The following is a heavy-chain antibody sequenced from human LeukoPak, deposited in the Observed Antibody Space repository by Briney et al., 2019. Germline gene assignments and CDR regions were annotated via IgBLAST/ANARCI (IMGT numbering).Heavy chain of an antibody. V-gene: IGHV3-48*03. CDR3: ARSNRDAFDM. CDR2: ISSSGTTK. J-gene: IGHJ3*02. Sequence: PGGSLRLSCAASGFTFSSYEMNWDRQGPGKGLEWVSYISSSGTTKYYADSVKGRFTLSRDNAKKSLSLQMNSLRAEDTAIYYCARSNRDAFDMWGQGTVVTVSS. CDR1: GFTFSSYE. D-gene: IGHD2/OR15-2a*01.